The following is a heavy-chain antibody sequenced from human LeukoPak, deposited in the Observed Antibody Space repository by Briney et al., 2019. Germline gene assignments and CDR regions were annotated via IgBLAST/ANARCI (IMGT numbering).Heavy chain of an antibody. CDR3: ARDLTRGKPDNFDH. D-gene: IGHD3-10*01. CDR2: TSLDGSNK. V-gene: IGHV3-30-3*01. J-gene: IGHJ4*02. CDR1: GFTFSSYA. Sequence: TGGSLRLSCAASGFTFSSYAMHWVRQAPGRGLEWVAVTSLDGSNKLYTDTVRGRFIISRDNSKNTVYLQMDSLRAEDTAVYYCARDLTRGKPDNFDHWAREHWSPSPQ.